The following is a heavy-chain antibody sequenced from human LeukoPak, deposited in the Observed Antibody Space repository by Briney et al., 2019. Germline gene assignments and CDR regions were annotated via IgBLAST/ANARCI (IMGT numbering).Heavy chain of an antibody. V-gene: IGHV3-30*18. Sequence: GGSLRLSCAASGFTFSSYGMHWVRQAPGKGLEWVTVLSYDGSNKYYADSVKGRFTISRDNSKNTLYLQMNSLRAEDTAVYYCAKGLSSAPADWGQGTLVTVSS. D-gene: IGHD3-22*01. CDR1: GFTFSSYG. J-gene: IGHJ1*01. CDR2: LSYDGSNK. CDR3: AKGLSSAPAD.